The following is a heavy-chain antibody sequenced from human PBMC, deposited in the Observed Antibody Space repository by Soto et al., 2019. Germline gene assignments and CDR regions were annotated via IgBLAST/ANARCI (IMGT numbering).Heavy chain of an antibody. Sequence: QVQLVQSGAEVKKPGSSVKVSCKASGGTFSSYTISWVRQAPGQGLEWMGRIIPILGIANYAQKFQGRVTITADKSTRPAYMELSSLRSEDTAVYYCARDSSSRGYYYYGMDVWGQGTTVTVSS. CDR3: ARDSSSRGYYYYGMDV. V-gene: IGHV1-69*02. D-gene: IGHD6-13*01. J-gene: IGHJ6*02. CDR2: IIPILGIA. CDR1: GGTFSSYT.